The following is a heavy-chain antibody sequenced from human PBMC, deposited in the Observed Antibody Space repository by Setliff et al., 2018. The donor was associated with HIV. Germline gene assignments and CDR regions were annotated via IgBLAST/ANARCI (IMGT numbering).Heavy chain of an antibody. V-gene: IGHV3-48*04. CDR1: GFTFNGYA. D-gene: IGHD1-26*01. J-gene: IGHJ4*02. CDR3: VRGIVGASVFNY. CDR2: ISSSSSSI. Sequence: SGGSLRLSCVGSGFTFNGYAMNWVRQAPGKGLEWVSYISSSSSSIYYGDSVKGRFTISRDNAKNTLYLQMNGLRAEDTAVYYCVRGIVGASVFNYWGQGTQVTVSS.